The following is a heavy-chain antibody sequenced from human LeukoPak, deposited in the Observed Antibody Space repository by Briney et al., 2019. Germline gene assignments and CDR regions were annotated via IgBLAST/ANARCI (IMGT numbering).Heavy chain of an antibody. Sequence: SETLSLTCTVSGYSISSGYYWGWIRQPPGKGLEWIGSIYHSGSTYYNPSLKSRVTISVDTSKNQFSLKLSSVTAADTAVYYCAKDLKYCSSTSCYLLDYWGQGTLVTVSS. CDR2: IYHSGST. J-gene: IGHJ4*02. V-gene: IGHV4-38-2*02. D-gene: IGHD2-2*01. CDR1: GYSISSGYY. CDR3: AKDLKYCSSTSCYLLDY.